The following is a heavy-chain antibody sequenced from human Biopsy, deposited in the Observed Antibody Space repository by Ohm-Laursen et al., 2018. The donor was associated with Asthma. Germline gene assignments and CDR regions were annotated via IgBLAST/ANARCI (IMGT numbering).Heavy chain of an antibody. CDR2: TNERGVT. CDR3: ARGPELDV. V-gene: IGHV4-34*01. Sequence: GTLSLTCDVYPGSFSGFFWTWIRQSPGKGLEWIGETNERGVTNNNPSLKSRVIISIDTYWNRVSLKLTSVTAADTAVYYCARGPELDVWGQGTTVTVAS. J-gene: IGHJ6*02. CDR1: PGSFSGFF.